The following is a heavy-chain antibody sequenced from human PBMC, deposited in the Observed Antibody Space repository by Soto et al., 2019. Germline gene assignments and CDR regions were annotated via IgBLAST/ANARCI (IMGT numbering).Heavy chain of an antibody. CDR1: GFTFSSYW. CDR3: ARGAWIQLGSLDY. Sequence: GGSLRLSCAASGFTFSSYWMSCVRQAPGKGPEWVANRKQDGSEKYYVDSVKGRFTISRDNAKNSLYLQMNSLRAEDAAVYYCARGAWIQLGSLDYWGQGTLVTVSS. CDR2: RKQDGSEK. D-gene: IGHD5-18*01. J-gene: IGHJ4*02. V-gene: IGHV3-7*03.